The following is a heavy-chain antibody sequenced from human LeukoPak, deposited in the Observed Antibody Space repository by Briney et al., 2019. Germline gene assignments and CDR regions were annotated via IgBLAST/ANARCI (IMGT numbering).Heavy chain of an antibody. V-gene: IGHV1-46*01. CDR1: GYTFTTYY. Sequence: ASVKVSCKASGYTFTTYYMHWVRQAPGQGLEWMGIINPSGGSTSNAQKFQGRVTMTRDTSTSTVYMELSSLRSADTAVYYCASSRVTGYYYYGMDVWGQGTTVTVSS. J-gene: IGHJ6*02. CDR2: INPSGGST. D-gene: IGHD2-21*02. CDR3: ASSRVTGYYYYGMDV.